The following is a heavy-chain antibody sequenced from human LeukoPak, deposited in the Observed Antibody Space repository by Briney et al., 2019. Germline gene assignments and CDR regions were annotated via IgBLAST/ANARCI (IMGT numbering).Heavy chain of an antibody. J-gene: IGHJ6*02. CDR2: INTNTGNP. D-gene: IGHD2-2*01. CDR1: GYTFTSYA. Sequence: ASVKVSCKGSGYTFTSYAMNWVRQAPGQGLEWMGWINTNTGNPTYAQGFTGRFVFSLDTSVSTAYLQISSLKAEDTAVYYCARECTSCYANYYGMDVWGQGTTVTVSS. V-gene: IGHV7-4-1*02. CDR3: ARECTSCYANYYGMDV.